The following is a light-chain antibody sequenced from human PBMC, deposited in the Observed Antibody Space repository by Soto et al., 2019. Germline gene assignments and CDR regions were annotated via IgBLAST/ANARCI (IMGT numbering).Light chain of an antibody. CDR1: QSVSSNY. V-gene: IGKV3-20*01. CDR3: QQYNNWPPWT. Sequence: EIVLTQSPGILSLSPGERATLSCRASQSVSSNYLAWYQQKPGQAPRLLIYGASSRATGIPDRFSGSGSGTDFTLTITRLEPEDFAVYYCQQYNNWPPWTFGQGTKVDIK. J-gene: IGKJ1*01. CDR2: GAS.